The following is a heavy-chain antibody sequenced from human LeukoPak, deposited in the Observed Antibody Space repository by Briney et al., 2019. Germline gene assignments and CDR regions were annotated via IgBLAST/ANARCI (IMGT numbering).Heavy chain of an antibody. CDR2: IWYDGSNK. Sequence: SGGSLRLSCAASGFTFSSYGMHWVRQAPGKGLEWVAVIWYDGSNKYYADSVKSRFTISRDNSKNTLYLRMNSLRAEDTAVYYCARDARYSSSWYYFDYWGQGTLVTVSS. D-gene: IGHD6-13*01. CDR3: ARDARYSSSWYYFDY. V-gene: IGHV3-33*01. J-gene: IGHJ4*02. CDR1: GFTFSSYG.